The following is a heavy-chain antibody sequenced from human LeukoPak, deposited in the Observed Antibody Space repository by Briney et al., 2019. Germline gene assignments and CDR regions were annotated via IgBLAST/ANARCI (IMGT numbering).Heavy chain of an antibody. CDR3: ARGPGYCSGGSCYYYYYGMDV. CDR1: GGSVSSGSYY. V-gene: IGHV4-61*01. CDR2: IYYSGST. D-gene: IGHD2-15*01. J-gene: IGHJ6*04. Sequence: SETLSLTCTVSGGSVSSGSYYWSWIRQPPGKGLEWIGYIYYSGSTNYNPSLKSRVTISVDTSKNQFSLKLSSVTAADTAVYYCARGPGYCSGGSCYYYYYGMDVWGKGTTVTVSS.